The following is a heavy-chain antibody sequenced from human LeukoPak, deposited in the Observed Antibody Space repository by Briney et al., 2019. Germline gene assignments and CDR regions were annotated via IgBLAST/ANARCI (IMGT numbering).Heavy chain of an antibody. Sequence: ASVKVSCKASGYTFTSYDINWVRQATGQGLEWMGWMNPNSGNTGYAQKFQGRVTITRNTSISTAYMELSSLRSEDTAVYYCARGSYYDFWSGYSYYYYYMDVWGKGTTVTVSS. D-gene: IGHD3-3*01. CDR3: ARGSYYDFWSGYSYYYYYMDV. V-gene: IGHV1-8*03. J-gene: IGHJ6*03. CDR1: GYTFTSYD. CDR2: MNPNSGNT.